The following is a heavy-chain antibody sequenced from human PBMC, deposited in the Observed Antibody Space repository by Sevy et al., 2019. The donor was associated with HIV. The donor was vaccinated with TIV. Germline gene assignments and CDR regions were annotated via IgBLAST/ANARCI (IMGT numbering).Heavy chain of an antibody. Sequence: SETLSLTCTVSGGSISSYYWSWIRQPPGKGLEWIGYIYYSGSTNYSPSLKSRVTISVDTSKNQFSLKLSSVTAADTAVYYCARVSSRWLVQDWGQGTLVTVSS. D-gene: IGHD6-19*01. CDR1: GGSISSYY. J-gene: IGHJ4*02. V-gene: IGHV4-59*01. CDR2: IYYSGST. CDR3: ARVSSRWLVQD.